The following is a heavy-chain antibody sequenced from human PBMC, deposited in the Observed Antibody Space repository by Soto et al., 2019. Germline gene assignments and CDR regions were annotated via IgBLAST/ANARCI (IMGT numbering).Heavy chain of an antibody. D-gene: IGHD3-10*01. CDR1: GFTFSNYA. Sequence: GGSLRLCCAASGFTFSNYAMHWVRQAPGKGLEWVALTSYDGNNEYYTDSVKGRFTISRDNSKNTLFLQMNSPRPEDTAVYYCVKDKGVFNGATSCFDYWGQGALDTVSS. V-gene: IGHV3-30*18. CDR3: VKDKGVFNGATSCFDY. J-gene: IGHJ4*02. CDR2: TSYDGNNE.